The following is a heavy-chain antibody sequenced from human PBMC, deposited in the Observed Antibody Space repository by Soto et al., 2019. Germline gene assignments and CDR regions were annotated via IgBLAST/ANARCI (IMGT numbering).Heavy chain of an antibody. J-gene: IGHJ5*02. D-gene: IGHD3-10*01. V-gene: IGHV1-18*01. CDR2: ISAYNGNT. CDR3: AREVGYGSGSYYPFHWFDP. CDR1: GYTFTSYG. Sequence: GASVKVSCKASGYTFTSYGISWVRQAPGQGLEWMGWISAYNGNTNYAQKLQGRVTMTTDISTSTAYMELRSLRSDDTAVYYCAREVGYGSGSYYPFHWFDPWGQGTLVTVSS.